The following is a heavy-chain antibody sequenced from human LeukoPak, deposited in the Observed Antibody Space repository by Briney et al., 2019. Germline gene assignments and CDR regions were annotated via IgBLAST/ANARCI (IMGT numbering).Heavy chain of an antibody. CDR1: GGSFRGYY. D-gene: IGHD6-19*01. CDR2: INHSGST. CDR3: ASLMGRAVAGKAPRDY. Sequence: SETLSLTCAVYGGSFRGYYWSWIRQPPGKGLEWIGEINHSGSTNYNPSLKSRVTISVDTSKNQFSLKLSSVTAADTAVYYCASLMGRAVAGKAPRDYWGQGTLVTVSS. V-gene: IGHV4-34*01. J-gene: IGHJ4*02.